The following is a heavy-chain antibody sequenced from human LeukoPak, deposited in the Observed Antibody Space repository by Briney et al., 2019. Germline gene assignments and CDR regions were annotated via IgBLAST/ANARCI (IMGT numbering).Heavy chain of an antibody. CDR1: GFTFDDYA. V-gene: IGHV3-9*03. CDR2: ISWNSNSI. D-gene: IGHD7-27*01. Sequence: PGRSLRLSCAASGFTFDDYAMHWVRQAPGKGLEWVSGISWNSNSIGYADSVKGRFTISRDNAKNSLYLQMNSLRAEDMALYYCAKGGNWGVGSYFDYWGQGTLVTVSS. CDR3: AKGGNWGVGSYFDY. J-gene: IGHJ4*02.